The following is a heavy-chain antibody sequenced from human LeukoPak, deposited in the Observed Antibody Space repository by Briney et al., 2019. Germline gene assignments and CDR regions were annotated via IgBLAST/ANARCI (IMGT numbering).Heavy chain of an antibody. CDR2: IKNDGSST. D-gene: IGHD1-1*01. Sequence: PGGSLRLSCAASGFTFSSYSMNWVRQAPGKGLEWVSRIKNDGSSTTYADSVKGRFTISRDNTKNTLYLEMNSLRAEDTAVYYCGRDLGWNQVDYWGQGTLVTVSS. J-gene: IGHJ4*02. CDR1: GFTFSSYS. CDR3: GRDLGWNQVDY. V-gene: IGHV3-74*01.